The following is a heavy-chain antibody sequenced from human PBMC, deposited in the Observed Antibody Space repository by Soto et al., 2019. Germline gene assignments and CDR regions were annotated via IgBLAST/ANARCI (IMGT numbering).Heavy chain of an antibody. D-gene: IGHD1-26*01. CDR1: GGSVSSGSYY. CDR2: IYYSGST. Sequence: ASETLSLTCTVSGGSVSSGSYYWSWIRQPPGKGLEWIGYIYYSGSTNYNPSLKSRVTISVDTSKNQFSLKLSSVAAADTAVYYCARERHSSGSYSIDYWGQGTLVTVSS. V-gene: IGHV4-61*01. CDR3: ARERHSSGSYSIDY. J-gene: IGHJ4*02.